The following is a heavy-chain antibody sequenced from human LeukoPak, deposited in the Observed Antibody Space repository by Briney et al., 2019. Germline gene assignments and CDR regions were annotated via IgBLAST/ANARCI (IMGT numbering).Heavy chain of an antibody. J-gene: IGHJ6*03. CDR1: GFTFSSYW. V-gene: IGHV3-7*03. CDR2: LKQDGSET. D-gene: IGHD5-24*01. CDR3: AKVSQLGYYYYYMDV. Sequence: GGSLRLSCAASGFTFSSYWMSWVRQAPGKGLEWVANLKQDGSETYYVDSVKGRFTVSRDNAKNSLYLQMNSLRAEDTAVYYCAKVSQLGYYYYYMDVWGKGTTVTVSS.